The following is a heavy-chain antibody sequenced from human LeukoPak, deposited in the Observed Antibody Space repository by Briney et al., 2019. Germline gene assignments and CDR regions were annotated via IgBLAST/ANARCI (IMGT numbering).Heavy chain of an antibody. D-gene: IGHD2-2*01. V-gene: IGHV4-59*01. Sequence: SGTPSLTCTVSGGSISSYYWSWIRQPPGKGLEWIGYIYYSGSTDYNPSLKSRVTISLDTSKNQFSLKLTSVTAADTAVYYCARVAGAAADYWGQGTLVTVSS. CDR1: GGSISSYY. CDR3: ARVAGAAADY. CDR2: IYYSGST. J-gene: IGHJ4*02.